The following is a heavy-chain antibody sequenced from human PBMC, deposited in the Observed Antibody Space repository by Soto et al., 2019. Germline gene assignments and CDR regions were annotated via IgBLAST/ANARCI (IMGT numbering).Heavy chain of an antibody. CDR1: GYTFADYS. V-gene: IGHV1-46*04. D-gene: IGHD3-10*01. J-gene: IGHJ4*02. Sequence: QVRLVQSGAEVKSPGTSVKVSCQTSGYTFADYSIHWVRQAPGQGLEYMGNIDPSTGTSDSAQTVQGRSSMTTDASTSTVYIELNNLRSGDTAVYYCARLSRITFIVNWGQGTLVTVSS. CDR2: IDPSTGTS. CDR3: ARLSRITFIVN.